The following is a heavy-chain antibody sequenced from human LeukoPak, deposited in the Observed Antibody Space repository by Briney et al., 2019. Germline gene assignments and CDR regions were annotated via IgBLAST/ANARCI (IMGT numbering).Heavy chain of an antibody. D-gene: IGHD3-10*01. CDR1: GFTFDDYA. CDR2: ISWNSGSI. Sequence: GGSLRLSCAASGFTFDDYAMHWVRQAPGKGLEWVSGISWNSGSIGYADSVKGRFTISRDNAKNSLYLQMNSLRAEDTALYYCAKDIFTMVRGVVDYWGQGTLVTVSS. V-gene: IGHV3-9*01. CDR3: AKDIFTMVRGVVDY. J-gene: IGHJ4*01.